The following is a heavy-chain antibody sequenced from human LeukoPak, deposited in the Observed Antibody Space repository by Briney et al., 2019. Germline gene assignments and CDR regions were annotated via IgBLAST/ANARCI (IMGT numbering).Heavy chain of an antibody. D-gene: IGHD6-19*01. CDR3: ARLGSGWSGEPNWFDP. CDR2: IYPGDSDT. CDR1: GYSFTSYW. V-gene: IGHV5-51*01. Sequence: GESLKISCKGSGYSFTSYWIGWVRQMPGKGLEWMGVIYPGDSDTRYSPSFQGQVTISADKSISTAYLQWSSLKASDTAMYYCARLGSGWSGEPNWFDPWGQGTLVTVSS. J-gene: IGHJ5*02.